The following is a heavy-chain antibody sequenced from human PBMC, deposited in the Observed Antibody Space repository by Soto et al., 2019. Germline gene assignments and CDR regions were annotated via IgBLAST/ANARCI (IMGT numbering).Heavy chain of an antibody. V-gene: IGHV3-23*01. Sequence: EVQLLESGGGLVQPGGSLRLSCAASGFTFSSYAMSWVRQAPGKGLEWVSAISGSGGSTYYADSVKGRFTISRDNSKNTLYLQMNSLRAEGTAVYYCAKSPYSCSINNWFDPWGQGTLGTVSS. D-gene: IGHD4-4*01. CDR3: AKSPYSCSINNWFDP. J-gene: IGHJ5*02. CDR2: ISGSGGST. CDR1: GFTFSSYA.